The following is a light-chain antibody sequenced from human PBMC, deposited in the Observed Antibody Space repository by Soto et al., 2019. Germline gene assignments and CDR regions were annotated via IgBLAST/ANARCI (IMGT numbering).Light chain of an antibody. Sequence: DIQMTQSPSTLSSSVGDRFTITWLATQTISSWLAWYQQKPGKDPKLLIYKASNLKSGVPSRFSGSGSGTEFTLTISSLQPDDFATYYCQQSNSYPEAFGQGTKVDIK. V-gene: IGKV1-5*03. J-gene: IGKJ1*01. CDR1: QTISSW. CDR2: KAS. CDR3: QQSNSYPEA.